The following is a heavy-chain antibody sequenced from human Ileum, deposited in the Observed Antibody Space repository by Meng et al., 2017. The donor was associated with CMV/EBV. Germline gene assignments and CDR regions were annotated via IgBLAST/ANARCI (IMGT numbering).Heavy chain of an antibody. CDR1: TLTSYD. CDR3: ARGPSRIAARRGSNWFDP. J-gene: IGHJ5*02. CDR2: EDPDRGNP. Sequence: TLTSYDNKWVRQGTEPGVEGMGWEDPDRGNPGNAKEFQGRVTQNRDTSISTAYKGLSSLGSEDTAVYYCARGPSRIAARRGSNWFDPWGQGTLVTVSS. V-gene: IGHV1-8*01. D-gene: IGHD6-6*01.